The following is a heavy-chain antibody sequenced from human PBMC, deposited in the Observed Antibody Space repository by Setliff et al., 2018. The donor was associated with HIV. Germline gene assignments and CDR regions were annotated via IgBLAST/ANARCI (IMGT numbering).Heavy chain of an antibody. Sequence: SETLSLTCNVSGGSISTSSYYWIWVRQPPGEGLEWMGNIYYSGSTYYNPSLQSRLTISVDTSQNQFYLKVSSGTASDTAVYYCASQGRSGWLWGGFVSWGQGTLVTVSS. CDR1: GGSISTSSYY. CDR2: IYYSGST. D-gene: IGHD6-19*01. J-gene: IGHJ4*02. V-gene: IGHV4-39*01. CDR3: ASQGRSGWLWGGFVS.